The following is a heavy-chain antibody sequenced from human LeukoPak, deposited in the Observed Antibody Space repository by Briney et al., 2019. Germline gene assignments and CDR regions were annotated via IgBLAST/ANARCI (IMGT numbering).Heavy chain of an antibody. CDR1: DGSISGHY. CDR2: IYYSGST. Sequence: SETLSLTCTVSDGSISGHYWSWIRQPPGEGLEWIGYIYYSGSTNYNPSLKSRVTMSVDTSKNQFSLKLSSVTAADTAVYYCARLNTGGWFDPWGQGTLVTVSS. CDR3: ARLNTGGWFDP. J-gene: IGHJ5*02. D-gene: IGHD1-14*01. V-gene: IGHV4-59*11.